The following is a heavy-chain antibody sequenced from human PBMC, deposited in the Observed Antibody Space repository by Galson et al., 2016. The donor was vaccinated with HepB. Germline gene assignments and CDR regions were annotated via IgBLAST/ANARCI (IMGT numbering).Heavy chain of an antibody. CDR3: ATGGDYDN. CDR1: GFTLSSSA. V-gene: IGHV3-23*01. CDR2: IGAYDEGT. Sequence: SLRLSCAVSGFTLSSSAMSWVRQAPGKGLEWVSAIGAYDEGTYYGDAVRGRFTISRDNSKNMLYLQMNSLSAEDTAIYYCATGGDYDNWGQGTLVSVSS. D-gene: IGHD4-11*01. J-gene: IGHJ4*02.